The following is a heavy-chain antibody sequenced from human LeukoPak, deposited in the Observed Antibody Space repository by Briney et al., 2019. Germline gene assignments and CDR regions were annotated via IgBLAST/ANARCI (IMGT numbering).Heavy chain of an antibody. CDR3: ARDYRTDY. Sequence: GGSLRLSCAASGFTFSSYEMNWVRQAPGKGLEWLSYISSSGSTIFYSDSVKGRFTISRDNAKNSLYLQLNSLRAEDTAVYYCARDYRTDYWGQGTLVTVSS. D-gene: IGHD1-14*01. CDR2: ISSSGSTI. CDR1: GFTFSSYE. V-gene: IGHV3-48*03. J-gene: IGHJ4*02.